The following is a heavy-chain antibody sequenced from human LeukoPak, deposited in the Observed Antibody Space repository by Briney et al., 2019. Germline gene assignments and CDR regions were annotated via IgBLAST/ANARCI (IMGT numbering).Heavy chain of an antibody. D-gene: IGHD3-3*01. CDR2: ISAYNGNT. V-gene: IGHV1-18*01. Sequence: ASVKVSCKASGGTFSSYAISWVRQAPGQGLEWMGWISAYNGNTNYAQKLQGRVTMTTDTSTSTAYMELRSLRSDDTAVYYCARMPTIFGPQSGWFDPWGQGTLVTVSS. CDR3: ARMPTIFGPQSGWFDP. CDR1: GGTFSSYA. J-gene: IGHJ5*02.